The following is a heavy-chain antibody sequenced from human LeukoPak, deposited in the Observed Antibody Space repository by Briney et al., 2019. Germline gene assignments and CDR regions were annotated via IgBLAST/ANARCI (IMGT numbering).Heavy chain of an antibody. Sequence: GDSVKVSCKSSGHTFTSYGINWVRQAPGQGLEWMGWINVYNGNTYYAQKFQGRITMTTDTSTSTAYMDLRSLRSDDTAVYYCASAQEIAVAGSYFDYWGQGTLVTVFS. CDR1: GHTFTSYG. V-gene: IGHV1-18*01. D-gene: IGHD6-19*01. J-gene: IGHJ4*02. CDR2: INVYNGNT. CDR3: ASAQEIAVAGSYFDY.